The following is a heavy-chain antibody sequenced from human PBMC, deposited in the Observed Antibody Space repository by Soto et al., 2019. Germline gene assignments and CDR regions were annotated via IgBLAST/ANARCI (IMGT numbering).Heavy chain of an antibody. CDR2: IYHSGSI. Sequence: PSETLSLTCAVSGGSISSNNWWSWVRQPPGKGLEWIGEIYHSGSINYNPSLNSRVTISVDKSKNHFSLNLISVTAADTAVYYCARAARGYSYFHYWGQAPLVTVPS. J-gene: IGHJ4*02. V-gene: IGHV4-4*02. D-gene: IGHD5-18*01. CDR1: GGSISSNNW. CDR3: ARAARGYSYFHY.